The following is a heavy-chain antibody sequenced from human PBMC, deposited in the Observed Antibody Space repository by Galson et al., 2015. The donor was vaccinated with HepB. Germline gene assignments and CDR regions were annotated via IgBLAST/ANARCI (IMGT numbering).Heavy chain of an antibody. J-gene: IGHJ6*02. D-gene: IGHD3-10*01. CDR1: GFTFSSYG. Sequence: SLRLSCAASGFTFSSYGMHWVRQAPGKGLEWVASIYYDGSKTYYADSVKGRFSISRDNSKNTLSLQMNSLRAEDTAVYHCARDEGWHYLGSGSVVSRYTYSHYYGMDVWGQGTTVTVSS. V-gene: IGHV3-30*12. CDR2: IYYDGSKT. CDR3: ARDEGWHYLGSGSVVSRYTYSHYYGMDV.